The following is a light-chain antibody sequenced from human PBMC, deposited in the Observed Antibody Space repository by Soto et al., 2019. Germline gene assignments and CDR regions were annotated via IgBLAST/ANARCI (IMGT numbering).Light chain of an antibody. CDR3: QQYGNWPLT. CDR1: QSVGSY. J-gene: IGKJ4*01. Sequence: EKVMTQSPATLSVSPGERATLSCRASQSVGSYLAWYQQKPGQAPRLLIYGASTRAAGIPARFSGSGSGTEFSLTISTLQSEDFGVYYCQQYGNWPLTFGGGTRVEIK. CDR2: GAS. V-gene: IGKV3-15*01.